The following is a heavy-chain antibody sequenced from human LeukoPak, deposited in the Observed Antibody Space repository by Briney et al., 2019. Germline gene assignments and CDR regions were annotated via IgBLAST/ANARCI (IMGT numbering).Heavy chain of an antibody. CDR2: IIPIFGTA. CDR3: ARVLDGSGSQLRDYYYYMGV. Sequence: PWASVKVSCKASGGTFSSYAISWVRQAPGQGLEWMGGIIPIFGTANYAQKFQGRVTIAADESTSTAYMELSSLRSEDTAVYYCARVLDGSGSQLRDYYYYMGVWGKGTTVTISS. CDR1: GGTFSSYA. V-gene: IGHV1-69*13. J-gene: IGHJ6*03. D-gene: IGHD3-10*01.